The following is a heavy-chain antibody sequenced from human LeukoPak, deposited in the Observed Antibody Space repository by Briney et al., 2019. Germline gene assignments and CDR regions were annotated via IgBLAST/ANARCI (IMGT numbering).Heavy chain of an antibody. J-gene: IGHJ4*02. CDR1: GFTFSSYG. Sequence: GGTLRLSCAASGFTFSSYGMSWVRQAPGKGLEWVSAISASGTGTYFADSVKGRFTISRDNSKNTLYLQMNSLRAEDTAVYYCAKLSTSPYYFDYWGQGTLVTVSS. D-gene: IGHD2-2*01. CDR2: ISASGTGT. V-gene: IGHV3-23*01. CDR3: AKLSTSPYYFDY.